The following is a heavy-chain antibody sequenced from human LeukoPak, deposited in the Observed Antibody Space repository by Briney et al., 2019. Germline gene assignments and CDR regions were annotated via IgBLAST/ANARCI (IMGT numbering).Heavy chain of an antibody. V-gene: IGHV3-30*02. CDR3: AKDRYIVVVPAAIGGFDY. Sequence: GGSLRLSCAASGFTFSSYGMHWVHQAPGKGLEWVAFIRYDGSNKYYADSVKGRFTISRDNSKNTLYLQMNSLRAEDTAVYYCAKDRYIVVVPAAIGGFDYWGQGTLVTVSS. CDR1: GFTFSSYG. D-gene: IGHD2-2*01. J-gene: IGHJ4*02. CDR2: IRYDGSNK.